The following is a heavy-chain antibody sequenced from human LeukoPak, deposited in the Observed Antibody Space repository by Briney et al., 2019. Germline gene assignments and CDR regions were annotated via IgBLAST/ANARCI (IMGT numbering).Heavy chain of an antibody. J-gene: IGHJ4*02. CDR1: GFTFSSFG. Sequence: PGGSLRLSCAASGFTFSSFGMHWVRQAPGKGLEWVTVISYDGSNKYYADSMKGRFTISRDNSKNTLYLQMNSLRAEDTAVYYCAKEGTSSGWYLFADYWGQGTLVTISS. D-gene: IGHD6-19*01. CDR2: ISYDGSNK. CDR3: AKEGTSSGWYLFADY. V-gene: IGHV3-30*18.